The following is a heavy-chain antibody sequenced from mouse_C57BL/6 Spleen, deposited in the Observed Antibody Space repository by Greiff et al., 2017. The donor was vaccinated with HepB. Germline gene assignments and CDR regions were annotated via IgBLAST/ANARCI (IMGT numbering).Heavy chain of an antibody. Sequence: VQLQQPGAELVRPGSSVKLSCKASGYTFTSYWMDWVKQRPGQGLEWIGNIYPSDSETHYNQKFKDKATLTVDKSSSTAYMQLSSLTSEDSAVYYCAREGGPCYDYGDFDYWGKGTTLTVSS. D-gene: IGHD2-4*01. J-gene: IGHJ2*01. CDR1: GYTFTSYW. CDR2: IYPSDSET. CDR3: AREGGPCYDYGDFDY. V-gene: IGHV1-61*01.